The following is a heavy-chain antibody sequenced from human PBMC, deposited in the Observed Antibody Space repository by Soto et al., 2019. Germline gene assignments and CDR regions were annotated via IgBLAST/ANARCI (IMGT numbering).Heavy chain of an antibody. V-gene: IGHV1-18*01. J-gene: IGHJ3*01. CDR2: SRHFSGNT. CDR3: ATDQTKWRNDAYDL. Sequence: QGQLLQSGADVKKPGASVTLSCKASGYTFLHYDIGWVRQAPGQGPEWLGRSRHFSGNTEYPNKFQGRVTMTTDTSPTTVYMELRSLRSDDTAVYCCATDQTKWRNDAYDLWGQGTMVTVSS. CDR1: GYTFLHYD. D-gene: IGHD2-8*01.